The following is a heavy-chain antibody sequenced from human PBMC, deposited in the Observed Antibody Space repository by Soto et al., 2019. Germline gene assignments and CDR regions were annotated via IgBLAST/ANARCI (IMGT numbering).Heavy chain of an antibody. CDR3: AKDPSPRYYDFLSGYSPNGMDV. D-gene: IGHD3-3*01. CDR2: ISYDGSNK. Sequence: GGSLRLSCAASGFTFSSYGMHWVRQAPGKGLEWVAVISYDGSNKYYADSVKGRFTISRDNSKNTLYLQMNSLRAEDTAVYYCAKDPSPRYYDFLSGYSPNGMDVWGQGTTVTVSS. J-gene: IGHJ6*02. CDR1: GFTFSSYG. V-gene: IGHV3-30*18.